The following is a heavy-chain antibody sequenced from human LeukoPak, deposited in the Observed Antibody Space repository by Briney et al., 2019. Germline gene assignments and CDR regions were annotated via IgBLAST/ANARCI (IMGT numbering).Heavy chain of an antibody. CDR1: GCTFSSYV. D-gene: IGHD5-18*01. J-gene: IGHJ4*02. CDR2: IIPIFGVA. Sequence: SPVKVSCKASGCTFSSYVISWVRQAPGQGLEWRGGIIPIFGVANSAQKFQGRVTITPDESTSTGDKELRSLRSEGTVVYYWAGYRAMVFMLNWGEGTLVTVSS. CDR3: AGYRAMVFMLN. V-gene: IGHV1-69*13.